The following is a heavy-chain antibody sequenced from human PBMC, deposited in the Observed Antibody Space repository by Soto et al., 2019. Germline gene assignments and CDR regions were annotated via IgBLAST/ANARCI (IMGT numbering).Heavy chain of an antibody. CDR1: GFTFSGSA. J-gene: IGHJ4*02. D-gene: IGHD5-12*01. Sequence: PGGSLRLSCAASGFTFSGSAMHWVRQASGKGLEWVGRIRSKANSYATAYAASVKGRFTISRDDSKNTAYLQMNSLKTEDTAVYYCTSPYSGYDYHLPFDYWGQGTLVTVSS. CDR2: IRSKANSYAT. V-gene: IGHV3-73*01. CDR3: TSPYSGYDYHLPFDY.